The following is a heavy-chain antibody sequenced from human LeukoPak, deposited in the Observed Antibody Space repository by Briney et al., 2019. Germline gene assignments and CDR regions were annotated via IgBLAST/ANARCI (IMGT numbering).Heavy chain of an antibody. J-gene: IGHJ5*02. V-gene: IGHV1-18*01. CDR2: ISAYNGNT. Sequence: ASVKVSCKASGYTFTNYGISWVRQAPGQGLEWMGWISAYNGNTKYAQKYQGRVTMTTDTSTSTAYMELRSLISDDTAVYYCAREGITMVRGVHQQLAWFDPWGQGTLVTVSS. CDR1: GYTFTNYG. D-gene: IGHD3-10*01. CDR3: AREGITMVRGVHQQLAWFDP.